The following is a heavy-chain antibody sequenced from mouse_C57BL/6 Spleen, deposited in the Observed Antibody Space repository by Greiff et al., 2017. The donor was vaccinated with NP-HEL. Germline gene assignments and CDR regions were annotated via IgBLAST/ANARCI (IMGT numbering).Heavy chain of an antibody. CDR2: ISDGGSYT. CDR3: ARWNYPLRSWYFDV. V-gene: IGHV5-4*03. J-gene: IGHJ1*03. D-gene: IGHD1-1*01. CDR1: GFTFSSYA. Sequence: EVKVVESGGGLVKPGGSLKLSCAASGFTFSSYAMSWVRQTPEKRLEWVATISDGGSYTYYPDNVKGRFTISRDNAKNNLYLQMSHLKSEDTAMYYCARWNYPLRSWYFDVWGTGTTVTVSS.